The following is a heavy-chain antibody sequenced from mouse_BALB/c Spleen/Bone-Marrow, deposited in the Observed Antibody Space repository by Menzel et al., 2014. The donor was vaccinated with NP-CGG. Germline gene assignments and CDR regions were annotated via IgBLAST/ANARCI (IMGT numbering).Heavy chain of an antibody. J-gene: IGHJ3*01. CDR3: KRSLGRFAY. CDR2: ISPGDGVI. Sequence: VQLQQSDAELVKPGASVKISRKASGYTFTDHAIHWVKQKPEQGLEWIGYISPGDGVIKYNEKFKGKAILTADKSSSTAYMQLNSLTSEDSAVYFCKRSLGRFAYWGQGTLVTVSA. CDR1: GYTFTDHA. D-gene: IGHD4-1*01. V-gene: IGHV1S53*02.